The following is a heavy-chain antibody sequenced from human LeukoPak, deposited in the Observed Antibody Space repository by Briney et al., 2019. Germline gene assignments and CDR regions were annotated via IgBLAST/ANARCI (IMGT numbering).Heavy chain of an antibody. CDR1: GFTFSSYS. D-gene: IGHD2-2*01. CDR3: ARGAVVVPAASRADY. CDR2: ISSSSSYI. Sequence: GGFLRLSCAASGFTFSSYSMNWVRQAPGKGLEWVSSISSSSSYIYYADSVKGRFTISRDNAKNSLYLQMNSLRAEDTAVYYCARGAVVVPAASRADYWGQGTLVTVSS. V-gene: IGHV3-21*01. J-gene: IGHJ4*02.